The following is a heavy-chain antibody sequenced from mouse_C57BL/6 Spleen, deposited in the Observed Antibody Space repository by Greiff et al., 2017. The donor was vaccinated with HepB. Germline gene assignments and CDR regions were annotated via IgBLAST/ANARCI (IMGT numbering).Heavy chain of an antibody. CDR2: IHPNSGST. D-gene: IGHD2-4*01. J-gene: IGHJ2*01. CDR3: VYDYDGSFDD. Sequence: QVQLQQPGAELVKPGASVKLSCKASGYTFTSYWMHWVKQRPGQGLEWIGMIHPNSGSTNYNEKFKSKATLTVDKSSSTAYMQLSSLTSEDSAVYYCVYDYDGSFDDWGQGTTLTVSS. V-gene: IGHV1-64*01. CDR1: GYTFTSYW.